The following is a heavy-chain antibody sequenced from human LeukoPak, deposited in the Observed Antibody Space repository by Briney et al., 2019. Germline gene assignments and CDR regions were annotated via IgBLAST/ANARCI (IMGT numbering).Heavy chain of an antibody. Sequence: ASVKVSCKASGYTFTNYDVNWVRQATGQGLEWMGWMNPNSGYTGHAQKFQGRVTMTRNTSIGTAYMELSSLRSADTAVYYCARGPAASHRNWFDPWGQGTLVTVSS. CDR2: MNPNSGYT. D-gene: IGHD2-15*01. CDR3: ARGPAASHRNWFDP. J-gene: IGHJ5*02. V-gene: IGHV1-8*01. CDR1: GYTFTNYD.